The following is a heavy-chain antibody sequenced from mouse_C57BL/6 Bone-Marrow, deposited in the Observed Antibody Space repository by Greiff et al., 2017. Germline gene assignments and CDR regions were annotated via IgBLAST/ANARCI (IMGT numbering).Heavy chain of an antibody. CDR1: GFTFSDYG. J-gene: IGHJ4*01. CDR3: AKGSSSNYYAMDY. Sequence: EVQGVESGGGLVKPGGSLKLSCAASGFTFSDYGMHWVRQAPEKGLEWVAYISSGSSTIYYADTVKGRFTISSDNAKNTLFLQMTSLRSEDTAMYYCAKGSSSNYYAMDYWGQGTSVTVSS. CDR2: ISSGSSTI. D-gene: IGHD1-1*01. V-gene: IGHV5-17*01.